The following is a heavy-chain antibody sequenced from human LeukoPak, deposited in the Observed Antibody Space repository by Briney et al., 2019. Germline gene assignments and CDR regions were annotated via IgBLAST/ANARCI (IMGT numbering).Heavy chain of an antibody. V-gene: IGHV4-34*01. CDR2: INHSGST. J-gene: IGHJ4*02. CDR3: ARLYDSSGYYYETN. CDR1: GGSFSGYY. Sequence: PSETLSLTCAVSGGSFSGYYWSWIRQPPGKGLEWIGEINHSGSTNYNPSLKSRVTISVGTSKNQFSLKLSSVTAADTAVYYCARLYDSSGYYYETNWGQGTLVTVSS. D-gene: IGHD3-22*01.